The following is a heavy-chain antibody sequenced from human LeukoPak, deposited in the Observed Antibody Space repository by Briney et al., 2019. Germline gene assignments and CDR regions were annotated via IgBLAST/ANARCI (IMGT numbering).Heavy chain of an antibody. CDR1: GFTFSSYS. D-gene: IGHD3-22*01. Sequence: PGGSLRLSCAASGFTFSSYSMNWVRQAPGKGLEWVSSISSSSSYIYYADSVKGRFTISRDNAKNSLYLQMNSLRAEDTAVYYCARRAPIYDSSGYFLDYWGQGTLVTVSS. V-gene: IGHV3-21*01. CDR3: ARRAPIYDSSGYFLDY. CDR2: ISSSSSYI. J-gene: IGHJ4*02.